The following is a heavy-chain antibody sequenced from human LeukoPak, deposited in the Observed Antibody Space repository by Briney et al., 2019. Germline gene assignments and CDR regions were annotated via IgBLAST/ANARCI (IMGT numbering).Heavy chain of an antibody. CDR1: GFTFSSYA. Sequence: GGSLRLSCAASGFTFSSYAMSWVRQAPGKGLEWVSAISGSGGSTYYADFVKGRSTISRENSKNTLYLQMNSLRAEDTAVYYCAKEVIVGVSFDYWGQGTLVTVSS. D-gene: IGHD1-26*01. CDR3: AKEVIVGVSFDY. V-gene: IGHV3-23*01. CDR2: ISGSGGST. J-gene: IGHJ4*02.